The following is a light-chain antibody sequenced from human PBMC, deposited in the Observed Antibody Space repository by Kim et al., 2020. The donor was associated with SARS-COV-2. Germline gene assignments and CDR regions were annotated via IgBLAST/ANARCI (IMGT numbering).Light chain of an antibody. Sequence: PLSPGERATLSCRASQSISSNFAWYQQKPGQAPRALIYGASAGATGIPARFSGSGSGTEFTLTISNLQSEDFAVYYCQQYAYWRAFGQGTRLEIK. V-gene: IGKV3-15*01. CDR3: QQYAYWRA. CDR2: GAS. CDR1: QSISSN. J-gene: IGKJ5*01.